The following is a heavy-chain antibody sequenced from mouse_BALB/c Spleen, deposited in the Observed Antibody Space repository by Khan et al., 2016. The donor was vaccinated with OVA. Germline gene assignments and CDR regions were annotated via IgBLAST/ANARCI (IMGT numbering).Heavy chain of an antibody. J-gene: IGHJ4*01. D-gene: IGHD2-3*01. CDR2: LWSDGST. CDR1: GFSLTSYG. V-gene: IGHV2-6*02. CDR3: ARWFDGYSSLYAMDY. Sequence: QVQLKESGPGLVAPSQSLSITCTVSGFSLTSYGVHWVRQPPGKGLEWLVVLWSDGSTNYNSVLKSRLSISKDNSKSQVFLKMNGLQTDDTAIYYCARWFDGYSSLYAMDYWGQGTSVTVSS.